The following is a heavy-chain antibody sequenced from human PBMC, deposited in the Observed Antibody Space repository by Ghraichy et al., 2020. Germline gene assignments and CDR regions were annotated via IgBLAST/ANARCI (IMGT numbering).Heavy chain of an antibody. V-gene: IGHV3-21*01. CDR1: GFTFSSYS. CDR2: ISTSSTYK. CDR3: ARELIGSSGANLY. Sequence: GGSLRLSCAASGFTFSSYSMSWVCQAPGKGLEWVSSISTSSTYKYYADALKGRFTISRDNAKNSLYLQMNSLRAEDTAVYYCARELIGSSGANLYWGQGTLVTVSS. D-gene: IGHD3-22*01. J-gene: IGHJ4*02.